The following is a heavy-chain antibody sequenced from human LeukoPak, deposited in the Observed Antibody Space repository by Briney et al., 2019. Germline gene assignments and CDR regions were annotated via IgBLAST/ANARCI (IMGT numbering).Heavy chain of an antibody. D-gene: IGHD3-22*01. CDR2: IYHRGST. Sequence: PSETLSLTCTVSGYSISSGYYWGWIRQPPGKGLEWIGSIYHRGSTYYNPSRKSRVTISVDTSKNQFSLKLSSVTAADTAVYYCARRAGITMIVVVHRGYYFDYWGQGTLVTVSS. V-gene: IGHV4-38-2*02. CDR3: ARRAGITMIVVVHRGYYFDY. CDR1: GYSISSGYY. J-gene: IGHJ4*02.